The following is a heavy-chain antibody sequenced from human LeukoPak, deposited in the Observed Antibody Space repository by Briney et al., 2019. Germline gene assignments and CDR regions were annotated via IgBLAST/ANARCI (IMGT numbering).Heavy chain of an antibody. CDR3: AKEGIAVAGTGDDY. J-gene: IGHJ4*02. Sequence: PGGSLRLSCVVSGVTFRSYGMHWVRQAPGKGLEWVAAISYDGKNQHYADSVKGRFTISRDNSKNTLFLQMNRLRTEDSAVYYCAKEGIAVAGTGDDYWGQGTLVTVSS. CDR2: ISYDGKNQ. CDR1: GVTFRSYG. D-gene: IGHD6-19*01. V-gene: IGHV3-30*18.